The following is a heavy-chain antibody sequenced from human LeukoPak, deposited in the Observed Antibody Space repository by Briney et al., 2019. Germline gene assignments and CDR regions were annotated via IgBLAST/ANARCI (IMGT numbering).Heavy chain of an antibody. CDR2: ISNSGGST. CDR3: ARGLITGAAGTYYHYGMDV. D-gene: IGHD6-13*01. CDR1: GFIFSRYG. Sequence: QPGGSLRLSCVASGFIFSRYGMHWVRQARGKGLEYVSAISNSGGSTYYANSVKGRFTISRDNSKNTLYLQMGSLRGEDMAVYYCARGLITGAAGTYYHYGMDVWGQGTTVTVSS. V-gene: IGHV3-64*01. J-gene: IGHJ6*02.